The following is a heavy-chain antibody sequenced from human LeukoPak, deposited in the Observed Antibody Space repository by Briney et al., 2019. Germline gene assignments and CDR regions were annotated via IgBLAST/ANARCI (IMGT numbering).Heavy chain of an antibody. CDR2: ISYDGSNK. CDR1: VFTFSSYA. Sequence: GGFLRLSCAASVFTFSSYAMHWVRQAPGKGLEWVAVISYDGSNKYYADSVKGRSTISRDNSKNTLYLQMNSLRAEDTAVYYCAKSPTGDRNPSWGQGTLVTVSS. V-gene: IGHV3-30-3*01. CDR3: AKSPTGDRNPS. D-gene: IGHD3-10*01. J-gene: IGHJ5*02.